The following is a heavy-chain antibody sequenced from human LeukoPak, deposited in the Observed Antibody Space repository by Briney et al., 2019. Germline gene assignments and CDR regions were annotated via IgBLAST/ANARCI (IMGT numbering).Heavy chain of an antibody. D-gene: IGHD6-13*01. Sequence: PGGSLRLSCAASGFTFSSYAMSWVRQAPGKGLEWVSAISGSGGSTYYADSVKGRFTISRDNSKNTLYLQMNSLRAEDTAVYYCAKAPPGPSSSWYYFDYWGQGTLVTVSS. J-gene: IGHJ4*02. CDR1: GFTFSSYA. CDR3: AKAPPGPSSSWYYFDY. CDR2: ISGSGGST. V-gene: IGHV3-23*01.